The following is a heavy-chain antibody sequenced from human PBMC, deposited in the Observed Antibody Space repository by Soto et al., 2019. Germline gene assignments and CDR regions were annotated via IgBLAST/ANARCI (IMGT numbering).Heavy chain of an antibody. V-gene: IGHV3-23*01. D-gene: IGHD6-6*01. Sequence: PGGSLRLSCAASGLTFSSYAMSWVRQAPGKGLEWVSAISGSGGSTYYADSVKGRFTISRDNSKNTLYLQMNSLRAEDTAVYYCVCSSRGPSGFDYWGQGTLVTVSS. J-gene: IGHJ4*02. CDR3: VCSSRGPSGFDY. CDR1: GLTFSSYA. CDR2: ISGSGGST.